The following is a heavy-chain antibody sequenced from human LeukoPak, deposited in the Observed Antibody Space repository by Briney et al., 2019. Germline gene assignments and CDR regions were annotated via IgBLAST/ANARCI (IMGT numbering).Heavy chain of an antibody. V-gene: IGHV1-8*01. Sequence: ASVKVSCKASGYTFTSYDINWVRQATGQGPEWMGWMNPNSGNTGYAQKFQGRVTMTRNTSISTAYMELSSLRSEDTAVYYCARGRYYGSGSYYNAPDYWGQGTLVTVSS. J-gene: IGHJ4*02. CDR3: ARGRYYGSGSYYNAPDY. CDR2: MNPNSGNT. D-gene: IGHD3-10*01. CDR1: GYTFTSYD.